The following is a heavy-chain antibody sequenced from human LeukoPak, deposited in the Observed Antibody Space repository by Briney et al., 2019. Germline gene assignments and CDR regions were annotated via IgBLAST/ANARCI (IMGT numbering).Heavy chain of an antibody. J-gene: IGHJ4*02. CDR2: ISLTGRT. V-gene: IGHV4-4*02. CDR3: SRETGPFCPFGH. D-gene: IGHD7-27*01. CDR1: GGSITTTNY. Sequence: SETLSLTCGVSGGSITTTNYWSWVRQPPGQGLXWIGEISLTGRTNYNPSLKSRVNISIDESKNHLYLNLASVTAADTAVYYCSRETGPFCPFGHWGQGTLVAVTS.